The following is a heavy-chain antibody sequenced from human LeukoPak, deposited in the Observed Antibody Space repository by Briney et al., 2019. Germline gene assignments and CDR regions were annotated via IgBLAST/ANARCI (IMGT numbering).Heavy chain of an antibody. CDR3: ARTALGGAWFDP. CDR2: IYYIGST. D-gene: IGHD2-21*02. J-gene: IGHJ5*02. Sequence: PSETLSLTCTVSGGSISSGDYYWSWIRQPPGKGLEWIGYIYYIGSTYYNPSHKSRVTISVYTSKHHFSLKLSSVTAADTAVYYCARTALGGAWFDPWGQGTLVTVSS. CDR1: GGSISSGDYY. V-gene: IGHV4-30-4*08.